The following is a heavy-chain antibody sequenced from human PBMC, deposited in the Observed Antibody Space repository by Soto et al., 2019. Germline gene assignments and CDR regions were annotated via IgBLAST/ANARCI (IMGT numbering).Heavy chain of an antibody. D-gene: IGHD6-13*01. CDR1: GFTFSSYG. CDR3: AKDSSTWYVTGVGH. Sequence: GGSLRLSCAASGFTFSSYGMHWVRQAPGKGLEWVAVVSYDGSNKYYADSVKGRFTISRDNSKNTLYLQMDSLRAEDTAVYYCAKDSSTWYVTGVGHWGQGTLVTVSS. J-gene: IGHJ4*02. V-gene: IGHV3-30*18. CDR2: VSYDGSNK.